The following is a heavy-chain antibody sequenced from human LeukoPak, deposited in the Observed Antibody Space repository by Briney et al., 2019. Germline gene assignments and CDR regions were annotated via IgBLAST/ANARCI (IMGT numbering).Heavy chain of an antibody. D-gene: IGHD5-12*01. CDR2: ISSNGGST. J-gene: IGHJ3*02. CDR3: ARETSGGYVFDAFDI. V-gene: IGHV3-64*01. Sequence: GGSLRLSCAASGFTFSSYAMHWVRQAPGKGLEYVSAISSNGGSTYYANSVKGRFTISRDNSKNTLYLQMNSLRAEDTAVYYCARETSGGYVFDAFDIWGQGTMVTVSS. CDR1: GFTFSSYA.